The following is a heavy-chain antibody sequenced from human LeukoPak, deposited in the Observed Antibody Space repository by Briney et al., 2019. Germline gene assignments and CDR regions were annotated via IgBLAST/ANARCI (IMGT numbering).Heavy chain of an antibody. CDR2: IYYSGST. Sequence: PSETLSLTCTVSGGSISSGGYSWSWIRQHPGKGLEWIGYIYYSGSTYYNPSLKSRVTISVDTSKNQFSLKLSSVTAADTAVYYCARVVEVDYYYGMDVWGQGTTVTVSS. CDR1: GGSISSGGYS. J-gene: IGHJ6*02. CDR3: ARVVEVDYYYGMDV. V-gene: IGHV4-31*03.